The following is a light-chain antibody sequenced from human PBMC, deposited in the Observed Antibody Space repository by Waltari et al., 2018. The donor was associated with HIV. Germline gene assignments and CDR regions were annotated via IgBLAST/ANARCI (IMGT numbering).Light chain of an antibody. J-gene: IGLJ2*01. Sequence: QSALTQPASGSGSPGQSITLSCTRTSSPVGDYHFVSWYPHHPGRAPKLFIYEVIRRPSGVSNRFSGSKSGNTASLTISGLQAEDEADYSCGSYTNTTTSVVFGGGTKLTVL. CDR3: GSYTNTTTSVV. CDR1: SSPVGDYHF. V-gene: IGLV2-14*01. CDR2: EVI.